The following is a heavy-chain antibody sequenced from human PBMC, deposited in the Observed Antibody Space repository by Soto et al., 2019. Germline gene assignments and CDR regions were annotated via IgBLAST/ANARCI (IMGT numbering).Heavy chain of an antibody. J-gene: IGHJ5*02. CDR2: ISSLNGNT. Sequence: QVHLVQSETEVKEPGASVTVSCKTSDSTFTGYTINWVRQAPGQGLEWLGWISSLNGNTNYARKYQGRLTMTTNTSATTAYMELSSIRSDDTAVYFCARGTVTSGRWFGPWGQGTLVTVSS. V-gene: IGHV1-18*04. CDR1: DSTFTGYT. CDR3: ARGTVTSGRWFGP. D-gene: IGHD4-17*01.